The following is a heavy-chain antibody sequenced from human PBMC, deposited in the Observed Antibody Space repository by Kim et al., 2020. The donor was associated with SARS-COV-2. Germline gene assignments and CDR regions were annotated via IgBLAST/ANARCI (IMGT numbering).Heavy chain of an antibody. CDR2: ISGDGDST. Sequence: GGSLRLSCAASGFTFDDYTMHWVRQAPGKGLEWVSLISGDGDSTYYADSVKGRFTISRDNSKNSLFLHLNSLRTEDTALYYCAKDKEWGPYNSGTLQDYWGQGTLVTVSS. CDR3: AKDKEWGPYNSGTLQDY. J-gene: IGHJ4*02. V-gene: IGHV3-43*02. D-gene: IGHD3-10*01. CDR1: GFTFDDYT.